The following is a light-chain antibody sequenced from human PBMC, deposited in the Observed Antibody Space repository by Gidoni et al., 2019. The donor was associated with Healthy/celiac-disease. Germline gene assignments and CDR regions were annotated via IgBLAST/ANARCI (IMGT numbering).Light chain of an antibody. CDR2: GKN. V-gene: IGLV3-19*01. CDR1: SLRSYY. J-gene: IGLJ2*01. CDR3: NSRDSSGNHPVV. Sequence: SSALTQDPAVSLALGQTVRITCQGDSLRSYYASWYHQKPGKAPVLVIYGKNTRTSGIPDRFSGSSSENTASLTITGAQAEDEADYYCNSRDSSGNHPVVFGGGTKLTVL.